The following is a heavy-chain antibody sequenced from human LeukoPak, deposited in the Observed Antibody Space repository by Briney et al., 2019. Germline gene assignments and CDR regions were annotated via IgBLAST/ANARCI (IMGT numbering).Heavy chain of an antibody. Sequence: SETLSLTCTVSGGSISSYYWSWILQPPGKGLEWIGYIYYSGSTNYNPSLKSRVTISVDTSKNQFSLKLSSVTAADTAVYYCARAGRDRQPFYFDYWGQGTLVTVSS. CDR1: GGSISSYY. V-gene: IGHV4-59*01. D-gene: IGHD2-2*01. CDR2: IYYSGST. J-gene: IGHJ4*02. CDR3: ARAGRDRQPFYFDY.